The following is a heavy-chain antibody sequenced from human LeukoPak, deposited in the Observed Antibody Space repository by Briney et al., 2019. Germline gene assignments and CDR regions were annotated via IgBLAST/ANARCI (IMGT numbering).Heavy chain of an antibody. CDR3: AREDNLGSGSSPIDY. J-gene: IGHJ4*02. CDR2: INPNSGGT. D-gene: IGHD6-19*01. Sequence: GASVKVSCKASGYTFTGYYMHWVRQAPGQGLEWMGRINPNSGGTNYAQKFQGRVTMTRDTSISTAYMELSRLRSDDTAVYYCAREDNLGSGSSPIDYWGQGTLVTVSS. CDR1: GYTFTGYY. V-gene: IGHV1-2*06.